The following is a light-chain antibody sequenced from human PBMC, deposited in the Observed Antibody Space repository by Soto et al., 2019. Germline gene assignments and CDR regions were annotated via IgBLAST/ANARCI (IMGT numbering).Light chain of an antibody. Sequence: QSALTQPPSVSGAPGQRVTISCTGSSSNIGAGFDVHWYQQHPGTAPKLLIYGNSNRPSGVPDRFSGSRSVTSASLAITGLQAEDEADYYCQSYDSSLTGSKVFGSGTKGTVL. CDR3: QSYDSSLTGSKV. V-gene: IGLV1-40*01. CDR1: SSNIGAGFD. J-gene: IGLJ1*01. CDR2: GNS.